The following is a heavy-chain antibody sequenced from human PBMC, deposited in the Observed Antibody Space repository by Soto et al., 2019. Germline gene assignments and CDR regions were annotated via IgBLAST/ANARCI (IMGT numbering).Heavy chain of an antibody. CDR3: ARHTQLERLGPLQSRFDP. Sequence: ASVKVSCKASGGTFSSYAISWVRQAPGQGLEWMGGIIPIFGTANYAQKFQGRVTITADESTSTAYMELSSLRSEDTAVYYCARHTQLERLGPLQSRFDPWGQGTLVTVSS. CDR1: GGTFSSYA. CDR2: IIPIFGTA. J-gene: IGHJ5*02. D-gene: IGHD1-1*01. V-gene: IGHV1-69*13.